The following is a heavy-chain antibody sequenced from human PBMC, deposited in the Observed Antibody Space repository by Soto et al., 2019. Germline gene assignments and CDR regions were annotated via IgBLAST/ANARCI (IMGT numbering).Heavy chain of an antibody. CDR3: ARDVEKRSYYDFWSGSRH. D-gene: IGHD3-3*01. V-gene: IGHV3-7*01. CDR2: IRDDGSDT. J-gene: IGHJ4*02. CDR1: GFTFSDYW. Sequence: LRLSCAASGFTFSDYWMXWVRQAPGKGLELVANIRDDGSDTFYVDSVKGRFSVSRDNAKKSLYLQMNSLTVEDTAVYYCARDVEKRSYYDFWSGSRHGGQGTLVPVSS.